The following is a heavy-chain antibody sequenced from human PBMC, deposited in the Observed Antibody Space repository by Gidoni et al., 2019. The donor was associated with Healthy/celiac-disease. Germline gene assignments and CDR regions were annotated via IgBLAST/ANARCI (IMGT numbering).Heavy chain of an antibody. J-gene: IGHJ6*02. Sequence: QLQLQESGPGLVKPSETLSLTFPVPGGSISSRSSYWGWIRQPPGKGLEWIGSIYYSGSTYYNPSLKSRVTISVDTSKNQFSLKLSSVTAADTAVYYCARQPLIGFSSYYYYGMDVWGQGTTVTVSS. CDR3: ARQPLIGFSSYYYYGMDV. V-gene: IGHV4-39*01. D-gene: IGHD5-18*01. CDR1: GGSISSRSSY. CDR2: IYYSGST.